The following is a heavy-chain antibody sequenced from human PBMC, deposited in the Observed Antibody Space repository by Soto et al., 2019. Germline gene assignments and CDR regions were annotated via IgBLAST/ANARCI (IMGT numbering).Heavy chain of an antibody. CDR2: ISYDGSNK. CDR1: KFTFSRYG. CDR3: AKILQLGDYAYYYYGMDV. D-gene: IGHD4-17*01. Sequence: QVQLVESGGGVVQPGRSLRLSCAASKFTFSRYGMHWVRQAPGKGLEWVAGISYDGSNKNYADYVKGRFTISRDNSKNTLYLQMNSLRAEDTAVYYCAKILQLGDYAYYYYGMDVWGQGTTVTVSS. J-gene: IGHJ6*02. V-gene: IGHV3-30*18.